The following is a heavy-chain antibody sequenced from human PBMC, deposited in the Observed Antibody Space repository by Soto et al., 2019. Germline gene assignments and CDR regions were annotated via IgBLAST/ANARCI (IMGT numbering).Heavy chain of an antibody. J-gene: IGHJ5*02. CDR1: GFTFNFYS. Sequence: GGSLRLSCAASGFTFNFYSIHWVRQAPGKGLEWVAVISYDGSNKYYADSVKGQFTISRDNSKNTLYLQMNSLRGEDTAVYYCSRDFPGYECWRGFEYLFDPWGQGSLVTVTS. CDR2: ISYDGSNK. D-gene: IGHD3-3*01. V-gene: IGHV3-30-3*01. CDR3: SRDFPGYECWRGFEYLFDP.